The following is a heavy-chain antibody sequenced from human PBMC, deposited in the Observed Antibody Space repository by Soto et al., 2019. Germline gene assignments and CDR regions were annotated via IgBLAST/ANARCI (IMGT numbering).Heavy chain of an antibody. D-gene: IGHD3-10*01. J-gene: IGHJ4*02. CDR2: ISGSGGST. CDR3: AKDSSLCFGELPDY. CDR1: GFTFSSYA. V-gene: IGHV3-23*01. Sequence: PGGSLRLSCAASGFTFSSYAMSWVRQAPGKGLEWVSAISGSGGSTYYADSVKGRFTISRDNSKNTLYLQMNSLRAEDTAVYYCAKDSSLCFGELPDYWGQGTLVTVSS.